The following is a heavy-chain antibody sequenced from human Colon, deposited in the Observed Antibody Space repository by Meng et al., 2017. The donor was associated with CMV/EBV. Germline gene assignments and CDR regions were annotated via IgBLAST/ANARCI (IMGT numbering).Heavy chain of an antibody. Sequence: LRHSCAASGFTFSSYAMSWVRQAPGKGLKWVSSISDSGDNYADSVKGRFTISRDNSKNTLYLQMNSLRAEDTAVYYCVKDRSSVFDYWGQGTLVTVSS. CDR3: VKDRSSVFDY. CDR2: ISDSGD. CDR1: GFTFSSYA. V-gene: IGHV3-23*01. J-gene: IGHJ4*02.